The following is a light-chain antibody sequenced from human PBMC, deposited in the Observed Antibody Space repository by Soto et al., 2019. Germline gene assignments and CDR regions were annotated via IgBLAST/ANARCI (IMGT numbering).Light chain of an antibody. CDR2: KAS. V-gene: IGKV1-5*03. CDR1: QSISTW. Sequence: DIQMTQSPSTLSASVGERVTITCRASQSISTWLAWYQQKPGKAPKVLVHKASSLENGVPSRFSGTGSETEFTLTISSLQPDDFATYYCQHYKHYTQSTFGQGTKLEIK. CDR3: QHYKHYTQST. J-gene: IGKJ2*01.